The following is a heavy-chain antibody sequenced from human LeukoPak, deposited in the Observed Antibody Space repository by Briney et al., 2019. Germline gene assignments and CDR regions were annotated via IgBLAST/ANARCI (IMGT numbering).Heavy chain of an antibody. D-gene: IGHD2-21*02. J-gene: IGHJ4*02. V-gene: IGHV4-39*01. CDR3: ARVGLTSDY. CDR1: GGSISSSSYY. Sequence: SETLSLTCTVSGGSISSSSYYWGWIRQPPGKGLEWIGSIYYSGSTYYNPSLKSRVTISVDTSKNQFSLKLSSVTAADTAVYYCARVGLTSDYWGQGTLVTVSS. CDR2: IYYSGST.